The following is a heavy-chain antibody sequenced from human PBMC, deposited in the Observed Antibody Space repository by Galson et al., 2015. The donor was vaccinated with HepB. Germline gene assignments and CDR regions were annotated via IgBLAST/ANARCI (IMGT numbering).Heavy chain of an antibody. CDR3: ALCGGADCYSGIRMDWFDP. V-gene: IGHV3-23*01. CDR2: LSGYGGSP. Sequence: SLRLSCAGSGFIFSSSAMNWVRQAPGKGLEWIASLSGYGGSPLYADSVRGRVTISRDNSKETVFLEMRSLRVDDTAVYYCALCGGADCYSGIRMDWFDPWGQGTHVTVS. CDR1: GFIFSSSA. J-gene: IGHJ5*02. D-gene: IGHD2-15*01.